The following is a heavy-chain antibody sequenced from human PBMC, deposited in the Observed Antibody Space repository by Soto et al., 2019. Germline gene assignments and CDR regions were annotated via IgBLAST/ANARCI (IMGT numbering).Heavy chain of an antibody. Sequence: EVQLAESGGGLVLTGGSLRLSCAASGFSFVSYWMHWVRQVPGEGLAWVSRINGNAENSDYADSVKGRFTISRDNAMNRLYLQMDSLRADDTGVYYCVRDFRGAVAGSEFDHWGQGTLVTVSS. CDR3: VRDFRGAVAGSEFDH. CDR2: INGNAENS. D-gene: IGHD6-19*01. V-gene: IGHV3-74*01. J-gene: IGHJ4*02. CDR1: GFSFVSYW.